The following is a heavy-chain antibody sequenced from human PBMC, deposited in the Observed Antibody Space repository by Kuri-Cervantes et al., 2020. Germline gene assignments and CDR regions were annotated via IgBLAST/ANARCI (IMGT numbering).Heavy chain of an antibody. CDR3: AFPGVLAN. Sequence: SLKISCAASGFTFDDYAMHWVRQAPGKGLEWVSGSSWNSGSIGYADSVKGRVTTSRDYARNSLYLQMSSLRFEDTAVYYCAFPGVLANWGQGTLVTVSS. CDR1: GFTFDDYA. V-gene: IGHV3-9*01. D-gene: IGHD3-10*01. CDR2: SSWNSGSI. J-gene: IGHJ4*02.